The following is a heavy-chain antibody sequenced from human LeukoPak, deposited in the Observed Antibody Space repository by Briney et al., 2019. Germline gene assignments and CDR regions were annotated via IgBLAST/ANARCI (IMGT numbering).Heavy chain of an antibody. Sequence: ASVKVSCKVSGYTLTELSMHWVRQAPGKGGEWVGGFDPEDGETIYAQKFQGRVTMTEDTSTDTAYMELSSLRSEDTAVYYCATVTSWLRSWFDPWGQGTLVTVSS. CDR2: FDPEDGET. J-gene: IGHJ5*02. D-gene: IGHD5-12*01. CDR3: ATVTSWLRSWFDP. V-gene: IGHV1-24*01. CDR1: GYTLTELS.